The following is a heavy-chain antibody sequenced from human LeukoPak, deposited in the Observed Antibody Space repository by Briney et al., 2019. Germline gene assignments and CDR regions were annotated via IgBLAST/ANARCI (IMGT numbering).Heavy chain of an antibody. Sequence: GGSLRLSCVASGFTFSSYAMSWVRQAPGKGLEWVSAISGSGGSTYYADSVKGRFTISRDNAKNSLYLQMNSLRAEDTAVYYCARDRHNVQWPEYYYYYYMDVWGKGTTVTISS. CDR1: GFTFSSYA. J-gene: IGHJ6*03. D-gene: IGHD6-19*01. V-gene: IGHV3-23*01. CDR2: ISGSGGST. CDR3: ARDRHNVQWPEYYYYYYMDV.